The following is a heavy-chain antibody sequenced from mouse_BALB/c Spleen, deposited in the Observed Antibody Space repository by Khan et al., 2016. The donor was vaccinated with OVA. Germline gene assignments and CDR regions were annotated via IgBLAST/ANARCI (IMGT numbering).Heavy chain of an antibody. V-gene: IGHV3-6*02. CDR1: GYSITSGYF. D-gene: IGHD3-1*01. CDR2: IRYDGDS. Sequence: EVQLQESGPGLVKPSQSLSLTCSVTGYSITSGYFWNWIRQFPGNNLEWMGYIRYDGDSNYNPSLKSRISITRDTSKHQLFLKLNSVTPEDTATYYCARGGSSGPAWFAYLGQGTLVTVST. CDR3: ARGGSSGPAWFAY. J-gene: IGHJ3*01.